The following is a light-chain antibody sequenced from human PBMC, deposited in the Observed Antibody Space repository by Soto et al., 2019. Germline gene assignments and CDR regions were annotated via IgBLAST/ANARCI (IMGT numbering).Light chain of an antibody. Sequence: AIRMTQSPSSFSASTGDRFTITCRASQGISSYLAWYQQKPGKAPKLLIYAASTLQSGVPSRFSGSGSGTDFTLTISCLQSEDFATYYCQQYYSYPPTFGGGTKVEIK. CDR3: QQYYSYPPT. CDR1: QGISSY. V-gene: IGKV1-8*01. J-gene: IGKJ4*01. CDR2: AAS.